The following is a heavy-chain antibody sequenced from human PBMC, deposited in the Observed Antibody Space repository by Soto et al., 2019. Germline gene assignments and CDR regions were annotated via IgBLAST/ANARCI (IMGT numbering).Heavy chain of an antibody. D-gene: IGHD3-9*01. V-gene: IGHV3-23*01. CDR2: ISGSGGST. CDR3: AKGQLRYPYNP. Sequence: EVPLLESGGGLVQPGGSLRLSCAASGFTFSSYAMSWVRQAPGKGLEWVSAISGSGGSTYYADSVKGRFTISRDNSKNTLYLQMNSLRGEDTAVYYCAKGQLRYPYNPWGQGTLVTVSS. J-gene: IGHJ5*02. CDR1: GFTFSSYA.